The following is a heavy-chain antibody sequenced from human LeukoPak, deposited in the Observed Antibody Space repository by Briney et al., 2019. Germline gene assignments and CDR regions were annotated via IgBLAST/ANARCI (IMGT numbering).Heavy chain of an antibody. D-gene: IGHD6-13*01. CDR1: GFTFSNYA. Sequence: GGSLRLSCAASGFTFSNYAMSWVRQAPGKGLEWVSGISASGGSTYYAHSVNGRFTISRDNSKNTVSLQMDSLRAEDTALYYCAKSNGYTNSWYDYWGQGTLVSVCS. V-gene: IGHV3-23*01. CDR3: AKSNGYTNSWYDY. J-gene: IGHJ4*02. CDR2: ISASGGST.